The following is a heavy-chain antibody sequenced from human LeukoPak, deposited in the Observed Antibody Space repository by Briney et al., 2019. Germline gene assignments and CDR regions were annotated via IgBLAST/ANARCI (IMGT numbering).Heavy chain of an antibody. V-gene: IGHV3-33*01. J-gene: IGHJ4*02. CDR2: IWYDGSNK. D-gene: IGHD6-6*01. CDR3: ARELAARRYFDY. CDR1: GFTFSSYG. Sequence: GGSLRLSCAASGFTFSSYGMHWVSQAPGKGLEWVAVIWYDGSNKYYADSVKGRFTISRDNSKNTLYLQMNSLRAEDTAVYYCARELAARRYFDYWGQGTLVTVSS.